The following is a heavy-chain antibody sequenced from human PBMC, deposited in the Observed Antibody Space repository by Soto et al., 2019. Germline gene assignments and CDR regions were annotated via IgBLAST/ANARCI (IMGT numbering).Heavy chain of an antibody. D-gene: IGHD3-3*01. Sequence: SETLSLSCTVSGGSISSSSYYWGWIRQPPGKGLEWIGSIYYSGSTYYNPSLKSRVTISVDTSKNQFSLKLSSVTAADTAVYYCARLSWRGYYPEDFDYWGQGTLVTVSS. CDR2: IYYSGST. V-gene: IGHV4-39*01. J-gene: IGHJ4*02. CDR3: ARLSWRGYYPEDFDY. CDR1: GGSISSSSYY.